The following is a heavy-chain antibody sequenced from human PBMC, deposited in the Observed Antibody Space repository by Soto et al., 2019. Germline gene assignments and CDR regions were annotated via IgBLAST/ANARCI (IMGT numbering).Heavy chain of an antibody. CDR1: GFTYSNFG. CDR3: ARDPGQDQAMDY. V-gene: IGHV3-33*01. J-gene: IGHJ4*02. Sequence: QVQVVESGGGVVQPGRSLRLSCVASGFTYSNFGMNWVRQAPGTGLEWVAVIWHDGKNKYYADSAKGRFTVSRDNSKNTLYLQMNSLTAEDTAVYYCARDPGQDQAMDYWGQGTLVTVSS. D-gene: IGHD2-2*01. CDR2: IWHDGKNK.